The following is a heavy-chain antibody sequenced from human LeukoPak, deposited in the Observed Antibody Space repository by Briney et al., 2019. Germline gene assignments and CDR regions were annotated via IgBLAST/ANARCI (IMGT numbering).Heavy chain of an antibody. CDR2: INHSGST. Sequence: PSETLSLTCAVYGGSFSGYYWSWIRQPPGKGLEWIGEINHSGSTNYNPSLKSRVTISVDTSKNQFSLKLSSVTAADTAVYYCARAYSSSWYWMCYFDYWGQGTLVTVSS. CDR1: GGSFSGYY. D-gene: IGHD6-13*01. J-gene: IGHJ4*02. V-gene: IGHV4-34*01. CDR3: ARAYSSSWYWMCYFDY.